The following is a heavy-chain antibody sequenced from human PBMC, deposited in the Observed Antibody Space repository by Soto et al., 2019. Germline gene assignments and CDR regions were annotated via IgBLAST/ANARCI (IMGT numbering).Heavy chain of an antibody. V-gene: IGHV1-2*04. Sequence: ASVKVSCKASGYTFTGYYMHWVRQAPGQGLEWMGWINPNSGGTNYAQKFQGWVTMTRDTSISTAYMELSRLRSDDTAVYYCARVIKDIAADAFDIWGQGTMVTVSS. CDR3: ARVIKDIAADAFDI. D-gene: IGHD6-13*01. CDR2: INPNSGGT. J-gene: IGHJ3*02. CDR1: GYTFTGYY.